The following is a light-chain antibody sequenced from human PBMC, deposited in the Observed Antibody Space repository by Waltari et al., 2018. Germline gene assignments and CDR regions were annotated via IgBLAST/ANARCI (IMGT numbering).Light chain of an antibody. Sequence: EIVMTQSPATLSVSPGERATLSCRASQSVSSNLAWYQQKPGQAPRPLIYGASTRATGIPARFSGSGSGTEFTLTISSLQSEDFATYYCQQLNSYPLTFGGGTKVEIK. CDR1: QSVSSN. CDR3: QQLNSYPLT. J-gene: IGKJ4*01. V-gene: IGKV3-15*01. CDR2: GAS.